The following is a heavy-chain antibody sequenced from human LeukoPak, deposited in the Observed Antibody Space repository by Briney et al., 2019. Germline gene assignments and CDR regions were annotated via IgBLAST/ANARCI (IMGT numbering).Heavy chain of an antibody. CDR2: IYGSGNT. CDR3: ARTYHGAVAGIALGTFDI. CDR1: GGSISSYH. Sequence: PSETLSLTCTVSGGSISSYHWSWIRQPPGKGLEWIGYIYGSGNTNYNPSLNSRVTISLDTSENQFFLKLNSVTAADTAMYYCARTYHGAVAGIALGTFDIWGQGTMVTVSS. V-gene: IGHV4-4*09. D-gene: IGHD6-19*01. J-gene: IGHJ3*02.